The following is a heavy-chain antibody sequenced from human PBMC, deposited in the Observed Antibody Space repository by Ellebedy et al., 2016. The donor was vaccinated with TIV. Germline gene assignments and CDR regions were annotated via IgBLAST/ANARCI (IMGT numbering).Heavy chain of an antibody. Sequence: SETLSLTXAVSGDPITGSHWWSWVRQPPGRGLEWIVEIYPGRSPNYNPSLQSRVTMSIDESKNGFSLKLSSVTAADTAVYFWARDLGSGRYPGHWGQGALVTVSS. J-gene: IGHJ4*02. CDR2: IYPGRSP. D-gene: IGHD3-10*01. V-gene: IGHV4-4*02. CDR3: ARDLGSGRYPGH. CDR1: GDPITGSHW.